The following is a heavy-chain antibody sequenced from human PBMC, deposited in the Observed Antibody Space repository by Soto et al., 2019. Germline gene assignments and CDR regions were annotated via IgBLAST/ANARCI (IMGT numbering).Heavy chain of an antibody. J-gene: IGHJ5*02. CDR2: INPDNGNT. V-gene: IGHV1-3*01. CDR1: GYTFTSYT. D-gene: IGHD2-15*01. Sequence: GASVKVSCKASGYTFTSYTMNWVRQAPGQRLEWMGWINPDNGNTKSSQKFQDRVIITRDTSASTACMDLSSLRSEDTAVYYCARGIATGQLDPWGQGTLVTVSS. CDR3: ARGIATGQLDP.